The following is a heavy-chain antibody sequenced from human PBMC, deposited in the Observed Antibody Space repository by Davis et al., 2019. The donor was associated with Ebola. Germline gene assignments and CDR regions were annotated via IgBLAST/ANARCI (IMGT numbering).Heavy chain of an antibody. CDR2: ISWNSGSI. V-gene: IGHV3-9*01. CDR3: AKDIEVPAADYYYGMDV. Sequence: SLKISCAASGFTFDDYAMHWVRQAPGKGLEWVSGISWNSGSIGYADSVKGRFTISRDNAKNSLYLQMNSLRAEDTALYYCAKDIEVPAADYYYGMDVWGQGTTVTVSS. D-gene: IGHD2-2*01. CDR1: GFTFDDYA. J-gene: IGHJ6*02.